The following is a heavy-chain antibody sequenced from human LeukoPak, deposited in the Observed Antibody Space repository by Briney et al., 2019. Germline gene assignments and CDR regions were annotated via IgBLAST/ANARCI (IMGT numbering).Heavy chain of an antibody. V-gene: IGHV1-2*02. CDR3: ARDNDYGDYYVYWYFDL. J-gene: IGHJ2*01. CDR1: GYTFTGYY. D-gene: IGHD4-17*01. Sequence: ASVKVSCKASGYTFTGYYMHWVRQAPGQGLEWMGWINPNSGGTNYAQKFQGRVTMTRDTSISTAYMELSRLRSDDTAVYYCARDNDYGDYYVYWYFDLWGRGTLATVSS. CDR2: INPNSGGT.